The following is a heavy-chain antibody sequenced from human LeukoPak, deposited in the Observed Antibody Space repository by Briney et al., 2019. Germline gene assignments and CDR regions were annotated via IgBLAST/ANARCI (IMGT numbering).Heavy chain of an antibody. Sequence: GGSLRLSCAASGFTFSSYAMRWVRQAPGKGLEWVSSISGSGGSTYYADSVKGRFTISRDNSKNTPYLQMNSLRAEETAVYYCAKGGVKQQLGTSDYYYYYMDDWGKGTTVTVSS. V-gene: IGHV3-23*01. J-gene: IGHJ6*03. CDR1: GFTFSSYA. CDR3: AKGGVKQQLGTSDYYYYYMDD. D-gene: IGHD6-13*01. CDR2: ISGSGGST.